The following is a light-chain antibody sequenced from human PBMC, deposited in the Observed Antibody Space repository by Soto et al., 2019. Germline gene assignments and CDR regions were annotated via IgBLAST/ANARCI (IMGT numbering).Light chain of an antibody. V-gene: IGLV2-11*01. CDR1: TTDVGAYNY. J-gene: IGLJ2*01. Sequence: QSALTQPASVSGSPGQSITISCAGTTTDVGAYNYVSWYQQHPGKAPKLLIHEVSQRPSDIPDRFSGSKSGNTASLSISGLQAEDEADYYCCSYGGGYTPLLFGGGTKLTVL. CDR3: CSYGGGYTPLL. CDR2: EVS.